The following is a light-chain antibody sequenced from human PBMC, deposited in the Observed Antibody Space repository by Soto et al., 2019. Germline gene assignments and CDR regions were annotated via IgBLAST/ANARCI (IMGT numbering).Light chain of an antibody. Sequence: AIQMTQSPSSLSASVGDRVTITCRASQGIRNDLGWYQQKPGKAPKLLIYAASSLESGVPSRFSGSASGTEFTLTISSLQPDDFATYYCQQYNNYVWTFGQGTKVDIK. J-gene: IGKJ1*01. CDR1: QGIRND. V-gene: IGKV1-6*01. CDR3: QQYNNYVWT. CDR2: AAS.